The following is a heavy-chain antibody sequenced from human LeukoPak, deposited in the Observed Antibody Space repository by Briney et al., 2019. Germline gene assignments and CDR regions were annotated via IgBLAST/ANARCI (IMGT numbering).Heavy chain of an antibody. CDR3: ARDRWFGELFGY. V-gene: IGHV4-59*01. Sequence: PSETLSLTCTVSGGSISSYYWSWIRQPPGKGLEWIGYIYYSGSTNYNPSLKSRVTISVDTSKNQFPLKLSSVTAADTAVYYCARDRWFGELFGYWGQGTLVTVSS. CDR2: IYYSGST. CDR1: GGSISSYY. D-gene: IGHD3-10*01. J-gene: IGHJ4*02.